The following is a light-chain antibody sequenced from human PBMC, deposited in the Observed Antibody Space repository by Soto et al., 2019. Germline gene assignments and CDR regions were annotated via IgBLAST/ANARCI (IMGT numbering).Light chain of an antibody. J-gene: IGKJ2*01. Sequence: DIVMTQSPLSLPVTPGEPASISCRSGQSLLHSNGYNYLDWYLQKPGQSPQLLIYLGSNRASGVPYRFSGSGSGTDFTLKISRVEAEYVGVYYCMQALQTPPTFGQGTKLEIK. CDR2: LGS. CDR3: MQALQTPPT. V-gene: IGKV2-28*01. CDR1: QSLLHSNGYNY.